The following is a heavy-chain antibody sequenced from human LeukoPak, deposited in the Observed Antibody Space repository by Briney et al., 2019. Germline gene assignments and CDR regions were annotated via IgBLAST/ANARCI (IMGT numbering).Heavy chain of an antibody. CDR2: INPSGGST. CDR3: AREGEYYAESGNLIDAADV. J-gene: IGHJ3*01. Sequence: WASVKVSCKASGYTFTSYYMHWVRQAPGQGLEWMGIINPSGGSTSYAQKFQDRVNITADTSTNTAYMEMSSLTSEDTAMYYCAREGEYYAESGNLIDAADVWGQGTMVIVSA. D-gene: IGHD3-10*01. CDR1: GYTFTSYY. V-gene: IGHV1-46*01.